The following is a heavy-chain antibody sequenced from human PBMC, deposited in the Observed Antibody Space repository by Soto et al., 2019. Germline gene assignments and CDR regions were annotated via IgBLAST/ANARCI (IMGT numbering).Heavy chain of an antibody. CDR1: GGTLRSYA. J-gene: IGHJ6*02. V-gene: IGHV1-69*13. Sequence: ASVKVSCKASGGTLRSYAISWVRQAPGQGLEWMGGIIPIFGTANYAQKFQGRVTITADESTSTAYMELSSLRSEDTAVYYCAGAIFGVVRYYYYVMDVWGQGTTVTVPS. CDR2: IIPIFGTA. CDR3: AGAIFGVVRYYYYVMDV. D-gene: IGHD3-3*01.